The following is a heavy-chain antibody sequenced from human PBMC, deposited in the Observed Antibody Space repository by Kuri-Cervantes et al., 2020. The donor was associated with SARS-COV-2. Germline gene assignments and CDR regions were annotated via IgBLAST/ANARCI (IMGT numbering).Heavy chain of an antibody. CDR1: GGSISSGGYY. CDR2: INHSGST. Sequence: SETLSLSCTVSGGSISSGGYYWSWIRQPPGKGLEWIGYINHSGSTYYNPSLKSRVTISVDRSKNQFSLKLSSVTAADTAVYYCARDTGLFGVVTNFDYWGQGTLVTVSS. CDR3: ARDTGLFGVVTNFDY. J-gene: IGHJ4*02. D-gene: IGHD3-3*01. V-gene: IGHV4-30-2*01.